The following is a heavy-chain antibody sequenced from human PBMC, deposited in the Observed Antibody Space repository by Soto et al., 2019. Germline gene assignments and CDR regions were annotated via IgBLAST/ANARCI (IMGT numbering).Heavy chain of an antibody. J-gene: IGHJ4*02. Sequence: QVQLQESGPGLVKASQTLSLTCTVSGGSINNYKNYWSWIRQPPGKGLEWIGYVYYSGTTHYNPSLKSRLTMSIDTSKNQFSLNLTSVIAADAAVYYCAREIVDSFDGSGYPDSWGQGTLVTVSP. CDR1: GGSINNYKNY. D-gene: IGHD3-22*01. CDR2: VYYSGTT. V-gene: IGHV4-30-4*01. CDR3: AREIVDSFDGSGYPDS.